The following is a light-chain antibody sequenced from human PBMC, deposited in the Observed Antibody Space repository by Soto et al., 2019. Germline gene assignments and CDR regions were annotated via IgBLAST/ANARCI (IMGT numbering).Light chain of an antibody. Sequence: QSVLTQSPSVSAAPGQKVTISCSGSSSNIGNNYVSWYQQLPGTAPKLLIYDNNKRPSGIPDRLYGSKSGTSGTQDIAGRQTGDEDDYYCATWDGSRPAEVFGGGTKLTVL. V-gene: IGLV1-51*01. CDR1: SSNIGNNY. CDR2: DNN. J-gene: IGLJ2*01. CDR3: ATWDGSRPAEV.